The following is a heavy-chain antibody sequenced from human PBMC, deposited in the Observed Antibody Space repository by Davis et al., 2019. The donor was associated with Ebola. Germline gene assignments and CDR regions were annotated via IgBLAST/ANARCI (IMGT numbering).Heavy chain of an antibody. CDR2: IYYSGST. Sequence: PSETLSLTCTVSGGSISSSSYYWGWIRQPPGKGLEWIGSIYYSGSTYYNPSLKSRVTISVDTSKNQFSLKLSSVTAADTAVYYCARARSNQLRRPYYFDYWGQGTLVTVSS. J-gene: IGHJ4*02. CDR1: GGSISSSSYY. CDR3: ARARSNQLRRPYYFDY. D-gene: IGHD3-16*02. V-gene: IGHV4-39*07.